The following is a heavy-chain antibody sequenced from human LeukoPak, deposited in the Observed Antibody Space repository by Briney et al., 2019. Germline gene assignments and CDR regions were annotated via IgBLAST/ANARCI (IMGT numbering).Heavy chain of an antibody. CDR2: ISYDGSNK. V-gene: IGHV3-30*03. J-gene: IGHJ4*02. CDR1: GFTFSSYG. D-gene: IGHD6-19*01. CDR3: ARQDSSGWYYLDY. Sequence: GGSLRLSCAASGFTFSSYGMHWVRQAPGKGLEWVAVISYDGSNKYYADSVKGRFTISRDNSKNTLYLQMNSLRAEDTAVYYCARQDSSGWYYLDYWGQGTLVTVSS.